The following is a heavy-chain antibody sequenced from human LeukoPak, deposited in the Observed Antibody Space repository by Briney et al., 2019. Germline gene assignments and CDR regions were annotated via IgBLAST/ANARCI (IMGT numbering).Heavy chain of an antibody. CDR3: ARVSGSSTRFDY. V-gene: IGHV1-2*02. J-gene: IGHJ4*02. CDR1: GYTFTGYY. Sequence: SVKVSCKASGYTFTGYYMHWVRRAPGQGLEWMGWINPNSGGTNYAQKFQGRVTMTRDTSISTAYMELSRLRSDDTAVYYCARVSGSSTRFDYWGQGTLVTVSS. CDR2: INPNSGGT. D-gene: IGHD1-26*01.